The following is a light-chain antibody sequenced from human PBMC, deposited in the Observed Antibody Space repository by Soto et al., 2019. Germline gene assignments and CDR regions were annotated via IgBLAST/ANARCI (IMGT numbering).Light chain of an antibody. CDR2: GDT. CDR3: QSYDSNLSGVV. Sequence: QSVLTQPPSVSGAPGQRVTISCTGSSSNIGAGFDVHWYQQLPETAPKLLIYGDTNRPSGVPDRFSGPKSGTSAPLAITGLQAEDEADYYCQSYDSNLSGVVFGGGTQLTVL. V-gene: IGLV1-40*01. J-gene: IGLJ2*01. CDR1: SSNIGAGFD.